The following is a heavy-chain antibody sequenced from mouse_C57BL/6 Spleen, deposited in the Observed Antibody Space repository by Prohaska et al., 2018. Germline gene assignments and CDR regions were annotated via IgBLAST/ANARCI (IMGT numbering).Heavy chain of an antibody. J-gene: IGHJ4*01. V-gene: IGHV1-52*01. CDR1: GYTFTSYW. CDR2: IDTSDSET. D-gene: IGHD2-2*01. CDR3: ARCGYDYYAMDY. Sequence: QVQLQQPGAELVIPGSSVKLSSKASGYTFTSYWMHWVKPRPIQGLEWICNIDTSDSETHYKQKCKDKATLTVDKSSSTADMQRSSLTYEDSEVYDCARCGYDYYAMDYWGQGTSVTVSS.